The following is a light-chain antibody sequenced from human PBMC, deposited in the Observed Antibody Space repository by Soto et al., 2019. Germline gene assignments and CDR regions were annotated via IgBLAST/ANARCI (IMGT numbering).Light chain of an antibody. CDR3: QQYSSWPLT. CDR2: GIS. V-gene: IGKV3D-15*03. CDR1: MNVRSN. Sequence: EIVMTQSPATLSVSPGDRTTLSCRTRMNVRSNYLAWYQQKPGQAPRLLIYGISIRATGIPARFSGSGSGTEFILTISILQSEDFAVYYCQQYSSWPLTFGQGTKVVVK. J-gene: IGKJ1*01.